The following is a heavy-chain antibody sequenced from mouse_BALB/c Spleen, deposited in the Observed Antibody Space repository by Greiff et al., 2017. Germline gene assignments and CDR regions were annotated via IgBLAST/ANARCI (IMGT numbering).Heavy chain of an antibody. CDR2: IDPFNGGT. CDR1: GYSFTSYY. CDR3: ARHRYEYAMDY. J-gene: IGHJ4*01. Sequence: VQLQQSGPELMKPGASVKISCKASGYSFTSYYMHWVKQSHGKSLEWIGYIDPFNGGTSYNQKFKGKATLTVDKSSSTAYMHLSSLTSEDSAVYYCARHRYEYAMDYWGQGTSVTVSS. D-gene: IGHD2-14*01. V-gene: IGHV1S135*01.